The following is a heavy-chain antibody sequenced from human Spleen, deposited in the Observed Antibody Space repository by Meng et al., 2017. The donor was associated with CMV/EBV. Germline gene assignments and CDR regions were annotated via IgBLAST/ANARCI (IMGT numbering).Heavy chain of an antibody. V-gene: IGHV4-39*07. CDR1: GGSINSSSYY. Sequence: SETLSLTCTVSGGSINSSSYYWGWIRQPPGKGLEWIGSIYYSGRTYYNPSLKSRVTISVDTSKNQFSLKLSSVTAADTAVYYCARDGPYSSSWYFGMDVWGQGTTVTVSS. CDR3: ARDGPYSSSWYFGMDV. D-gene: IGHD6-13*01. CDR2: IYYSGRT. J-gene: IGHJ6*02.